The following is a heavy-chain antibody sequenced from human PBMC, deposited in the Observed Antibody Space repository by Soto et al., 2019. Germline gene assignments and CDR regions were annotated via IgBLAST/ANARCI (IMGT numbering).Heavy chain of an antibody. Sequence: QVQLVQSGADVKKPGASVKVSCKTSGYTFSGYFMHWLRQAPGQGLEWMGWMNPNSGGTDYAQNFQGRVSMTWDTSISTAYMELSRRRSDDTAIYYCARGYYSSSWRVFVYRGQGTLVTVSS. J-gene: IGHJ4*02. D-gene: IGHD6-13*01. V-gene: IGHV1-2*02. CDR1: GYTFSGYF. CDR3: ARGYYSSSWRVFVY. CDR2: MNPNSGGT.